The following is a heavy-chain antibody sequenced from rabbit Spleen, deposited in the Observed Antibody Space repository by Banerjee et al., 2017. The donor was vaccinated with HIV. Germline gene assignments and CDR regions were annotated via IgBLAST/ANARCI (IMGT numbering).Heavy chain of an antibody. D-gene: IGHD8-1*01. J-gene: IGHJ6*01. CDR2: AYAGSSGST. Sequence: QEQLEESGGGLVKPGASLTLTCKASGFSFSSGYDMCWVRQAPRKGLEWVACAYAGSSGSTYSATWAKGRFTISKTSSTTVTLQMTSLTAADTATYFCARDTGTSFSTYGMDLWGPGTLVTVS. CDR1: GFSFSSGYD. V-gene: IGHV1S45*01. CDR3: ARDTGTSFSTYGMDL.